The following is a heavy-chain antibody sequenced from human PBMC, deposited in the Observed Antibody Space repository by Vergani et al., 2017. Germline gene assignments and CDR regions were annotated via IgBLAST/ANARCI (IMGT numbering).Heavy chain of an antibody. CDR3: ATDASRGSGIDF. Sequence: QVQLVESGGGVVQPGRSLRLSCAASGFTFSSYGMHWVRQAPGKGLEWVAVISYDGRNKYYADSVKGRFTISRYNSKNTLYLQMNSLRAEDTAVYYCATDASRGSGIDFWGQGSLVTVSS. CDR1: GFTFSSYG. J-gene: IGHJ4*02. D-gene: IGHD3-10*01. V-gene: IGHV3-30*03. CDR2: ISYDGRNK.